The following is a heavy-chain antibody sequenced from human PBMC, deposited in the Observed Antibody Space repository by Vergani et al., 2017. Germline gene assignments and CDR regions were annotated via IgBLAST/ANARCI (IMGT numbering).Heavy chain of an antibody. CDR3: AKHFRGWGIDY. CDR1: GFTFSSYS. CDR2: ISSSSSYI. V-gene: IGHV3-21*01. Sequence: EVQLVESGGGLVKPGGSLRLSCAASGFTFSSYSMNWVRQAPGKGLEWVSSISSSSSYIYYADSVKGRFTISRDNAKNSLYLQMNSLRAEDTETYYCAKHFRGWGIDYWGQGTQVIVSS. J-gene: IGHJ4*02. D-gene: IGHD3-16*01.